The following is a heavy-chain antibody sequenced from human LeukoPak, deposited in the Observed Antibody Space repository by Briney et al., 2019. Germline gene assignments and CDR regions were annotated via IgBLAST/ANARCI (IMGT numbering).Heavy chain of an antibody. CDR1: GFTFSSYS. Sequence: PGGSLRLSCATSGFTFSSYSMNWVRQAPGKGLEWVSSISSSSSYTYYADSVKGRFTISRDNSKNTLYLQMNSLRAEDTAVYYCAKDSYYYDSSGYYAIDYWGQGTLVTVSS. CDR3: AKDSYYYDSSGYYAIDY. V-gene: IGHV3-21*01. D-gene: IGHD3-22*01. CDR2: ISSSSSYT. J-gene: IGHJ4*02.